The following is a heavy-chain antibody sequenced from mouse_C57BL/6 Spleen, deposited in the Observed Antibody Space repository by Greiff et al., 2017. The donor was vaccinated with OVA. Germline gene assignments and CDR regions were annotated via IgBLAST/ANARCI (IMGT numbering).Heavy chain of an antibody. J-gene: IGHJ3*01. CDR1: GYTFTDYY. Sequence: VQLQQSGPELVKPGASVKISCKASGYTFTDYYMNWVKQSHGKSLEWIGDINPNNGGTSYNQKFKGKATLTVDKSSSTAYMELRSLTSEDSAVYYCARGHYEKGWFADWGQGTLVTVSA. CDR2: INPNNGGT. V-gene: IGHV1-26*01. D-gene: IGHD2-4*01. CDR3: ARGHYEKGWFAD.